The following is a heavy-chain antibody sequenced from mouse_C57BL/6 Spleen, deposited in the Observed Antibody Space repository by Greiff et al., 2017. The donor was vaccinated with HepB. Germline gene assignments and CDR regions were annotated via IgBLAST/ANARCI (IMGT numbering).Heavy chain of an antibody. V-gene: IGHV1-69*01. CDR2: IDPSDSDT. CDR1: GYTFTSYW. J-gene: IGHJ2*01. Sequence: VQLQESGAELVMPGASVKLSCKASGYTFTSYWMNWVKQRPGQGLEWIGEIDPSDSDTNYNQKVKGKSTLTVDKSSSTAYMQLSSLTSEDSAVYSCARAGESYYFDYWGQGTTLTVSA. CDR3: ARAGESYYFDY.